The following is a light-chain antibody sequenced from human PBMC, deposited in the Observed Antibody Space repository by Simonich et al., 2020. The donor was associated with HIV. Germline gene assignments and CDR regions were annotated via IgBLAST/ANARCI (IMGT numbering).Light chain of an antibody. CDR1: QSVSNN. CDR3: QQYNNWHT. J-gene: IGKJ2*01. CDR2: GSS. Sequence: EIMMTQSPATLSVSPGERATLSCKARQSVSNNLAWYQQKPGQAPRLLIYGSSTRATAIPARFSGRGSGTEFTLTISSMQSEDFAVYYCQQYNNWHTFGQGTKLEIK. V-gene: IGKV3-15*01.